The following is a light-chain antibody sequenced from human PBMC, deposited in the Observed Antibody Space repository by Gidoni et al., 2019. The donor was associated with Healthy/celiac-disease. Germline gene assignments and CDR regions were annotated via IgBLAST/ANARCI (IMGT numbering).Light chain of an antibody. CDR3: MQDLQTRA. V-gene: IGKV2-28*01. CDR2: LGS. J-gene: IGKJ1*01. Sequence: DIVMTQSPLSLPVTPGEPASISCRSSQSLLHSNGYNYLDWYLQKPGQSPQLLIYLGSNRASGVPDRFSGSGSGTDFTLKSSRVEDEDVGVYYCMQDLQTRAFXXXTKVEIK. CDR1: QSLLHSNGYNY.